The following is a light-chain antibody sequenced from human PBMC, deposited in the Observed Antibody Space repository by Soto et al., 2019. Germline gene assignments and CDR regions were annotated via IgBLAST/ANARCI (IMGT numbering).Light chain of an antibody. V-gene: IGKV1-13*02. Sequence: AIQLTQSPSCLSASVGDRVTVTYRASQGISSALAWYQQKPGKPPKLLIYDASSLESGVPSRFSGSGSGTDITLTISSLQPEDFATYYCQQFNSYLRTFGQGTKVEIK. CDR3: QQFNSYLRT. CDR1: QGISSA. J-gene: IGKJ1*01. CDR2: DAS.